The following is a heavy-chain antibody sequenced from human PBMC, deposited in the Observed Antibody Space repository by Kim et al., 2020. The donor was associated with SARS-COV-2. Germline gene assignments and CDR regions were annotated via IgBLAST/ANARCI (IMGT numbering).Heavy chain of an antibody. Sequence: GGSLRLSCAASGFTFGDYAMHWVRQAPGKGLEWVSGISWNSGSIGYADSVKGRFTISRDNAKNSLYLQMNSLRAEDTALYYCASGVGSYRGYTGYWGQGTLVTVSS. J-gene: IGHJ4*02. CDR1: GFTFGDYA. CDR3: ASGVGSYRGYTGY. D-gene: IGHD3-3*01. V-gene: IGHV3-9*01. CDR2: ISWNSGSI.